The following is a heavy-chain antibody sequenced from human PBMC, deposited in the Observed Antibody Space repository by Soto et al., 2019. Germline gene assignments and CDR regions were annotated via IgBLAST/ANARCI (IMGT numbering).Heavy chain of an antibody. Sequence: PGGSLRLSCAASGFTFSSYGMHWVRQAPGKGLEWVAVISYDGSNKYYADSVKGRFTISRDNSKNTLYLQMNSLRAEDTAVYYCAKDIGGSGSYYYYGMDVWGQGTTVTVSS. CDR1: GFTFSSYG. CDR3: AKDIGGSGSYYYYGMDV. D-gene: IGHD3-10*01. V-gene: IGHV3-30*18. CDR2: ISYDGSNK. J-gene: IGHJ6*02.